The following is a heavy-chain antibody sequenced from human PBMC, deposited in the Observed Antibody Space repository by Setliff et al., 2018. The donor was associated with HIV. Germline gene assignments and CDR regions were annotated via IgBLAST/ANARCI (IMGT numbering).Heavy chain of an antibody. J-gene: IGHJ3*02. V-gene: IGHV3-30*04. CDR1: GFTFSSYG. CDR3: ARALTFYYDSRGDAFDI. Sequence: TGGSLRLSCAASGFTFSSYGLHWVRQAPGKGLEWVAVISYDGGKKNYADSVKGRFTTTRANTKNSLYLQMNSLRAEDSAVYYCARALTFYYDSRGDAFDIWGQGTMVTVSS. CDR2: ISYDGGKK. D-gene: IGHD3-22*01.